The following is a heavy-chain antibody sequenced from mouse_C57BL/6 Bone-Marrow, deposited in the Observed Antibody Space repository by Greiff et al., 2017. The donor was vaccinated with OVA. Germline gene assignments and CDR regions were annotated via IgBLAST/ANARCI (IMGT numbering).Heavy chain of an antibody. CDR3: ASIQRAMDY. V-gene: IGHV1-50*01. J-gene: IGHJ4*01. Sequence: VQLQQPGAELVKPGASVKLSCKASGYTFTSYWMQWVKQRPGQGLEWIGEIDPSDSYTNYNQKFKGKATLTVDTSSSTAYMQLSSLTSEDSAVYYCASIQRAMDYWGQGTSVTVSS. D-gene: IGHD2-3*01. CDR1: GYTFTSYW. CDR2: IDPSDSYT.